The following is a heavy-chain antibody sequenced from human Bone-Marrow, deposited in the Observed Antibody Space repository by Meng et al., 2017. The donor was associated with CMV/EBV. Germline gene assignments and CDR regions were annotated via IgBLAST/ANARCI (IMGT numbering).Heavy chain of an antibody. CDR1: GFTFSSYD. Sequence: ESLKISCAASGFTFSSYDMHWVRQATGKGLEWVSAIGTAGDTYYPGSVKGRFTISRENAKNSLYLQMNSRRAGETAVYYCARVDTDYYYGMDVWGQGTTVTVSS. CDR2: IGTAGDT. J-gene: IGHJ6*02. CDR3: ARVDTDYYYGMDV. V-gene: IGHV3-13*01. D-gene: IGHD2-2*02.